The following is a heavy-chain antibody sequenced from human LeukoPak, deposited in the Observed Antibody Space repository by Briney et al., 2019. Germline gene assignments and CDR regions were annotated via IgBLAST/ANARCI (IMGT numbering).Heavy chain of an antibody. CDR1: GFTFSDRQ. Sequence: PGGSLRLSCAASGFTFSDRQMDWVRQAPGKGLEWVGRVRLKADSYSTDYGASVKGRFTISRDDSKSSMYLQMNSLEVEDTAVYYCAGIRGEIDYWGQGTPVTVSS. D-gene: IGHD3-10*01. J-gene: IGHJ4*02. V-gene: IGHV3-72*01. CDR2: VRLKADSYST. CDR3: AGIRGEIDY.